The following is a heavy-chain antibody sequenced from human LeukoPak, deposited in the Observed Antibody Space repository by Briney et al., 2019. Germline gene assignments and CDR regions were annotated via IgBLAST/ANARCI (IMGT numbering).Heavy chain of an antibody. Sequence: PGGSLRLSCVASGFSFGSYGMSWVRQAPGKGLEWVSSISSSSSYIYYADSVKGRFTISRDNAKNSLYLQMNSLRAEDTAVYYCARESYYDFWSGYYGEGNFDYWGQGTLVTVSS. J-gene: IGHJ4*02. CDR1: GFSFGSYG. CDR3: ARESYYDFWSGYYGEGNFDY. V-gene: IGHV3-21*01. CDR2: ISSSSSYI. D-gene: IGHD3-3*01.